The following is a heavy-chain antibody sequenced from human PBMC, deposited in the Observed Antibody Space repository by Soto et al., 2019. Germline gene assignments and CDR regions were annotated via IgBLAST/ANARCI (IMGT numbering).Heavy chain of an antibody. CDR2: IKSKTNGGTT. CDR3: TTYNSESCQR. CDR1: AFTFSDAW. D-gene: IGHD3-10*01. V-gene: IGHV3-15*01. Sequence: EVQLVESGGGLVEPGGSLRLSCAASAFTFSDAWMTWVRQAPGKGLEWVGRIKSKTNGGTTEYAAPVKGRFTISRDDSKNTLFLQMDSLKTEDTAVYYCTTYNSESCQRWGQGTLVTVSS. J-gene: IGHJ1*01.